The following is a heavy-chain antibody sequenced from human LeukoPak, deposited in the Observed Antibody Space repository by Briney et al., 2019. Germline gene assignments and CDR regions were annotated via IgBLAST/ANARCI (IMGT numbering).Heavy chain of an antibody. CDR3: AHRPLLDGSCSSTSCHVFDY. J-gene: IGHJ4*02. V-gene: IGHV2-5*01. CDR2: IYWNDDK. CDR1: GFSLSTSGAG. D-gene: IGHD2-2*01. Sequence: SGPTLVKPTQTLTLTCTFSGFSLSTSGAGVGWIRQPPGKALEWLALIYWNDDKRYSPSLKSRLTITKDTSKNQVVLTMTNMDPVDTATYYCAHRPLLDGSCSSTSCHVFDYWRQGTLVTVSS.